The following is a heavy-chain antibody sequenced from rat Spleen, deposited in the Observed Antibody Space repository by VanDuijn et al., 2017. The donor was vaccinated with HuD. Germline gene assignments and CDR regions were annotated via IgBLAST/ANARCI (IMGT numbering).Heavy chain of an antibody. J-gene: IGHJ2*01. CDR1: GFSLTKHS. CDR2: VWYDGDT. Sequence: QVQLKESGPGLVQSSETLSLTCSVSGFSLTKHSVSWVRQPAGKGPEWMGRVWYDGDTSYNSALISRLSISRDTSKNQVFLKMNSLQTDDTGTYYCTIHPRYWGQGVMVTVSS. CDR3: TIHPRY. V-gene: IGHV2-63*01. D-gene: IGHD3-1*01.